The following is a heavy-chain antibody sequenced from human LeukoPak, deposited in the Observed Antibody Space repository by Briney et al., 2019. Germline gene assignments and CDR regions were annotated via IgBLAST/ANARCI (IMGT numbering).Heavy chain of an antibody. Sequence: SETLSLTCTVSGGSISSTNYYWGWIRQPPGKGLVWLGTIYYRGNTNYNPYLKSRVTISVDASKNQFFLKLHSVTAADTAVYYCARQAYNVWAGHYFDYWGQGTLVTVSS. J-gene: IGHJ4*02. CDR2: IYYRGNT. D-gene: IGHD1-14*01. CDR3: ARQAYNVWAGHYFDY. V-gene: IGHV4-39*01. CDR1: GGSISSTNYY.